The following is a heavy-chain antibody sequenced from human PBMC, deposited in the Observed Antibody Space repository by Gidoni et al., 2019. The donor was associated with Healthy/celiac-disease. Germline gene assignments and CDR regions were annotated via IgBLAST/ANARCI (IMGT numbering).Heavy chain of an antibody. D-gene: IGHD5-12*01. V-gene: IGHV3-23*01. Sequence: EVQLLESGGGLVQPGGSLRLSCAASGFTFSSYAMRWVRQAPGKGLEWVSAISGSGGSTYYADSVKGRFTISRDNSKNTLYLQMNSLRAEDTAVYYCAKDPGGYSGYGVNYFDYWGQGTLVTVSS. J-gene: IGHJ4*02. CDR3: AKDPGGYSGYGVNYFDY. CDR1: GFTFSSYA. CDR2: ISGSGGST.